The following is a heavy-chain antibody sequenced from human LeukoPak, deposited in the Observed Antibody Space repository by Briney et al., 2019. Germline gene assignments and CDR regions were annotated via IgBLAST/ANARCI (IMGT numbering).Heavy chain of an antibody. V-gene: IGHV4-59*01. CDR1: GGSISSYY. CDR3: ARKLPTVTFMVGWFDP. CDR2: IYYSGST. J-gene: IGHJ5*02. Sequence: SETLSLTCTVSGGSISSYYWSWIRQPPGKGLEWIGYIYYSGSTNYNPSLKSRVTISVGTSKNQFSLKLSSVTAADTAVYYCARKLPTVTFMVGWFDPWGQGTLVTVSS. D-gene: IGHD4-17*01.